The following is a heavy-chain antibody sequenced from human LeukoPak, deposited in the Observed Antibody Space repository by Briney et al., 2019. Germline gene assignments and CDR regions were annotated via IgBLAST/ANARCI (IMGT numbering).Heavy chain of an antibody. V-gene: IGHV3-74*01. D-gene: IGHD1-1*01. CDR1: GFTFSSYW. J-gene: IGHJ3*02. CDR2: INSDGSST. CDR3: AREGDMERLGAFDI. Sequence: PGGSLRLSCAASGFTFSSYWMHWVRRAPGKGLVWVSRINSDGSSTSYADSVKGRFTISRDNAKNTLYLQMNSLRAEDTAVYYCAREGDMERLGAFDIWGQGTMVTASS.